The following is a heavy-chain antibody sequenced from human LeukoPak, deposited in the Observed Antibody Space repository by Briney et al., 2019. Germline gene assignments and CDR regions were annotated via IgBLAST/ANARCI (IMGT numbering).Heavy chain of an antibody. CDR3: ARGRDYYYYMDV. V-gene: IGHV4-4*07. CDR2: IYTGVST. J-gene: IGHJ6*03. CDR1: GGSINSFY. Sequence: SQTLSLTCTVSGGSINSFYWSWIRQPAGKGLEWIGRIYTGVSTDYNPSLQSTVTISVDKSKSQFSPKLTSVTAADTAVYYCARGRDYYYYMDVWGKGTTVTVSS.